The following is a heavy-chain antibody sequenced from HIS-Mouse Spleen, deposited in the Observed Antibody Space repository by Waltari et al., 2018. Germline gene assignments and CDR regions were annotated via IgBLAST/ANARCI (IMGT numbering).Heavy chain of an antibody. V-gene: IGHV4-39*07. Sequence: QLQLQESGPGLVKPSETLSLTCTVSGGSISSSSYYWGWIRQPPGKGLEWIGGIYYSGRTYYNPSLKSRVTLSVDTSKNQFSLKLSSVTAADTAVYYCAREIPYSSSWYDWYFDLWGRGTLVTVSS. D-gene: IGHD6-13*01. CDR2: IYYSGRT. CDR3: AREIPYSSSWYDWYFDL. J-gene: IGHJ2*01. CDR1: GGSISSSSYY.